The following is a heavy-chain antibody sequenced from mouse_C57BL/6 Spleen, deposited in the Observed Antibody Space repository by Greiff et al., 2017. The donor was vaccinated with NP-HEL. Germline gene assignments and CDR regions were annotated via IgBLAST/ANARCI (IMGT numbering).Heavy chain of an antibody. CDR3: ARDTVVALDY. V-gene: IGHV3-6*01. J-gene: IGHJ2*01. CDR2: ISYDGSN. CDR1: GYSITSGYY. Sequence: EVKLQESGPGLVKPSQSLSLTCSVTGYSITSGYYWNWIRQFPGNKLEWMGYISYDGSNNYNPSLKNRISITRDTSKNQFFLKLNSVTTEDTATYYCARDTVVALDYWGQGTTLTVSS. D-gene: IGHD1-1*01.